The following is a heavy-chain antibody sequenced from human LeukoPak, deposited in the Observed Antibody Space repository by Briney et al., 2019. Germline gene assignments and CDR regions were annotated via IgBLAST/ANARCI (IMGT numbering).Heavy chain of an antibody. D-gene: IGHD5-18*01. CDR3: AREATGYSYGIDAFDI. CDR1: GYSISNDYY. Sequence: TSETLSLTCTVSGYSISNDYYWGWIRQSPGKGLEWIGSIYHSGSTYYNPSLKSRVTISVDTSKNQFSLKLSSVTAADTAVYYCAREATGYSYGIDAFDIWGQGTMVTVSS. CDR2: IYHSGST. J-gene: IGHJ3*02. V-gene: IGHV4-38-2*02.